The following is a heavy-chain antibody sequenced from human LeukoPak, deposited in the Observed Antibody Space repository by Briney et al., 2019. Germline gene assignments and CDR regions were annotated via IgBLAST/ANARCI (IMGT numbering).Heavy chain of an antibody. D-gene: IGHD5-24*01. CDR2: IYYSGST. CDR1: GGSISSGGYY. J-gene: IGHJ4*02. V-gene: IGHV4-31*03. Sequence: SETLSLTCTVSGGSISSGGYYWSWIRQHPGKGLEWIGYIYYSGSTYYNPSLKSRVTISVDTSKNQFSLKLSSVTAADTAVYYCARGLSRDGYSDYWGQGTLVTVSS. CDR3: ARGLSRDGYSDY.